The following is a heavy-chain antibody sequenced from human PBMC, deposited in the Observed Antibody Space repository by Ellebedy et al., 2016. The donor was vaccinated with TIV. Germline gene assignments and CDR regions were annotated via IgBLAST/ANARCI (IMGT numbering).Heavy chain of an antibody. J-gene: IGHJ4*02. V-gene: IGHV3-7*03. CDR1: GFTFSAYW. CDR2: IKQDGSEE. Sequence: GGSLRLSCAASGFTFSAYWMAWVRQAPGKGLEWVAQIKQDGSEEYYRDAVKGRFIISRDNARNSLYIQMNSLKVDDTAVYYCVRLGYYCMDFWGQGTLVTVSS. CDR3: VRLGYYCMDF. D-gene: IGHD3-10*01.